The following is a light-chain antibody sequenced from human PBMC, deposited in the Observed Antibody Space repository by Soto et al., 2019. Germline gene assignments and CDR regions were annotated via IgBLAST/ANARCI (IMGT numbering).Light chain of an antibody. Sequence: DIQMTQSPSSLSASVGDRVTITCRASQSISIYLNWYQQQPGKAPKLLIYTASSLQSGVPSTFRGSGSGTDFTLTINSLQPEDFATYYCQQSFSAPFTFGPGTKVDIK. CDR3: QQSFSAPFT. J-gene: IGKJ3*01. CDR2: TAS. V-gene: IGKV1-39*01. CDR1: QSISIY.